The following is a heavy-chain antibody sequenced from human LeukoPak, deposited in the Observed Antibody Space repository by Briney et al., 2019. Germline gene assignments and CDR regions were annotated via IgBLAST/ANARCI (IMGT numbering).Heavy chain of an antibody. J-gene: IGHJ4*02. Sequence: PSETLSLTCAVYGGSFSGYYWSWIRQPPGKGLEWIGEINHSGSTNYNPSLKSRVTISVDTSKNQFSLKLSSVTAADTAVYYCARARAYSYGYGFYFDYWGQGTLVTVSS. V-gene: IGHV4-34*01. CDR3: ARARAYSYGYGFYFDY. CDR2: INHSGST. CDR1: GGSFSGYY. D-gene: IGHD5-18*01.